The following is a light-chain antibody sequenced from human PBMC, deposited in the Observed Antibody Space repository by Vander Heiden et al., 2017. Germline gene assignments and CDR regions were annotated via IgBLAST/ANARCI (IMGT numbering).Light chain of an antibody. CDR3: SSYTSSSTLHYV. Sequence: QSALTQPASVSGSPGQSITIPCTGTSSDVGGYNYVSWYQQHPGKAPKLMIYEVSNRPSGVSNRFSGSKSGNTASLTISGLQAEDEADDYCSSYTSSSTLHYVFGTGTKVTVL. V-gene: IGLV2-14*01. CDR2: EVS. J-gene: IGLJ1*01. CDR1: SSDVGGYNY.